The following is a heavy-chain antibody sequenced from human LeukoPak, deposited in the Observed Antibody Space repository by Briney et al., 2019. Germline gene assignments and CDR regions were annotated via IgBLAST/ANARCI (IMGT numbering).Heavy chain of an antibody. Sequence: PSGTLSLTCAVSGGSLSSSNWWSWVRQPPGKGLEWIAEINHRGSTHYNPSLKSRVNISADTSKSQFSLNLDSVTAADTAVYYCARSWAGMYYPFYYFDYWGQGSLVTVSS. CDR1: GGSLSSSNW. V-gene: IGHV4-4*02. CDR3: ARSWAGMYYPFYYFDY. CDR2: INHRGST. J-gene: IGHJ4*02. D-gene: IGHD2-8*01.